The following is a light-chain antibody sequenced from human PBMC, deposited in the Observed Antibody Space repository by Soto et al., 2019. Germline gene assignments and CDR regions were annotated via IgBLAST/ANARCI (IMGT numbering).Light chain of an antibody. CDR3: QQTYTTPRT. CDR1: QTASNY. J-gene: IGKJ1*01. V-gene: IGKV1-39*01. Sequence: DTQMTQSPSYLSASVGDRISITCRASQTASNYVNWYQQKPGKAPTLLISATSTLQSGVPSRFRGSGSGTDFTLTITSLQPEDFATYYCQQTYTTPRTFGQGTKVVIK. CDR2: ATS.